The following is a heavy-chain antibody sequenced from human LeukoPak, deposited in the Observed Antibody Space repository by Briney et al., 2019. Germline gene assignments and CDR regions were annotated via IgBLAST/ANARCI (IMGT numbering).Heavy chain of an antibody. D-gene: IGHD1-26*01. J-gene: IGHJ4*02. CDR3: ARVPSGSYFDY. V-gene: IGHV3-30-3*01. Sequence: GRSLRLSCAASGFTFSSYAMHWVRQAPGKGLEWVAVISYDGSNKYYADSVKGRFTISRDNSKNTLYLQMNSLRAEDTAVYYCARVPSGSYFDYWGRGTLVTVSS. CDR1: GFTFSSYA. CDR2: ISYDGSNK.